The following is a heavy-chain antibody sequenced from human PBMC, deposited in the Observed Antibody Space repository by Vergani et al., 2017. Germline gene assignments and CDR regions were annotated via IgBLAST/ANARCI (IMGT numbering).Heavy chain of an antibody. CDR2: IIPIFGTA. Sequence: QVQLVQSGAEVKKPGSSVKVSCKASGGTFSSYAISWVRQAPGQGLEWMGGIIPIFGTANYAQQFQGRVTITADESTSTAYMELSSLRSEDTAVYYCARGSSSVSAYYYYYSYMDVWGKGTTVTVSS. CDR1: GGTFSSYA. V-gene: IGHV1-69*01. D-gene: IGHD6-6*01. J-gene: IGHJ6*03. CDR3: ARGSSSVSAYYYYYSYMDV.